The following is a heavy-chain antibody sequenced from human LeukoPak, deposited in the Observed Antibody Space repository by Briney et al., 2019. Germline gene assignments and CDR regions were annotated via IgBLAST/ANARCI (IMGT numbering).Heavy chain of an antibody. CDR2: INPNTGGT. Sequence: ASVKVSFKSSVYTFTFYYMHWVRQAPGQGLESMGWINPNTGGTYYAQKFQGRVTMTRDTSISTAYMELSSLISDDTAVYYCARPKDSGYDYFDPWGQGTLVTVSS. CDR3: ARPKDSGYDYFDP. D-gene: IGHD5-12*01. J-gene: IGHJ5*02. V-gene: IGHV1-2*02. CDR1: VYTFTFYY.